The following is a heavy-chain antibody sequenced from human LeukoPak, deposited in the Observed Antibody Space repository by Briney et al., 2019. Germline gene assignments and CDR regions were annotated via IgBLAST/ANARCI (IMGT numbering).Heavy chain of an antibody. D-gene: IGHD6-13*01. CDR3: AVPKGGSSWYARIDY. CDR2: IIPIFGTA. CDR1: GGTFSSYA. V-gene: IGHV1-69*05. Sequence: SVKVSCKASGGTFSSYAISWVRQAPGQGLEWMGGIIPIFGTANYAQKFQGRVTITTDESTSTAYMELSSLRSEDTAVYYCAVPKGGSSWYARIDYWGQGTLVTVSS. J-gene: IGHJ4*02.